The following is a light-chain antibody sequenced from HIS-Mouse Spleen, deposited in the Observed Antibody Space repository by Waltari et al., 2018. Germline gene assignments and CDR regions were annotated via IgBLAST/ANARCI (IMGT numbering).Light chain of an antibody. J-gene: IGLJ2*01. CDR1: KLGDKY. V-gene: IGLV3-1*01. CDR3: QAWDSSTDVV. Sequence: SYELTQPPSVSVSPGQTASITCSGAKLGDKYACWYQQKPGQSPVLVIYQDSKRPSGIPERFAGYNSGNTANLTISGTQAMDEADYYCQAWDSSTDVVFGGGTKLTVL. CDR2: QDS.